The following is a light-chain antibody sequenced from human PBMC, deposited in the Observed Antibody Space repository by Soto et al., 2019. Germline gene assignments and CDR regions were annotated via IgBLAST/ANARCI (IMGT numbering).Light chain of an antibody. CDR1: QSVSSNY. CDR3: QQYNNWPVT. J-gene: IGKJ4*01. Sequence: EIVLTQSPGTLSLSPGERATLSCRASQSVSSNYLAWYQQKPGQAPRLLIYGASSRATGIPDRFSGSGSATDFTLTISRLEPEDFAVYYCQQYNNWPVTFGGGTKVDI. CDR2: GAS. V-gene: IGKV3-20*01.